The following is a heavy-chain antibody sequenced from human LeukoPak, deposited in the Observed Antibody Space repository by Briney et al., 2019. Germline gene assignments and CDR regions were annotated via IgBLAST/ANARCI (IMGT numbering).Heavy chain of an antibody. V-gene: IGHV1-69*04. CDR1: GGTFSSYA. Sequence: SVKVSCKASGGTFSSYAISWVRQAPGQGLEWMGRIIPILGIANYAQKFQGRVTITADKSTSTAYMELSSLRSEDTAVYYCARGGVSEQLAPDYWGQGTLVTVSS. CDR3: ARGGVSEQLAPDY. J-gene: IGHJ4*02. CDR2: IIPILGIA. D-gene: IGHD6-6*01.